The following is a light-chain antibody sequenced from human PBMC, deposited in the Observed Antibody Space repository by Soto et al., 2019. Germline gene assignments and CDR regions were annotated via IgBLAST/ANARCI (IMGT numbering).Light chain of an antibody. Sequence: QSVLTQPPSASGTPGQRVTISCSVSASSIGTNTVNWYRQLPGTAPKLLIYGDNQRASGVPDRVSGSKCATSASLAISGLQSEDEAEYYCAAWDGSLNNVLFGGGTKVTVL. CDR1: ASSIGTNT. J-gene: IGLJ2*01. V-gene: IGLV1-44*01. CDR3: AAWDGSLNNVL. CDR2: GDN.